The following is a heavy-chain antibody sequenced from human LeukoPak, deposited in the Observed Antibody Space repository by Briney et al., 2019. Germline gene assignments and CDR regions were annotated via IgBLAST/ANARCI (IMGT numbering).Heavy chain of an antibody. D-gene: IGHD5-12*01. CDR3: TTVVATIMNYYYYYMDV. J-gene: IGHJ6*03. V-gene: IGHV3-15*01. CDR2: IKSKTDGGTT. CDR1: EFTFDDYG. Sequence: GGSLRLSCAASEFTFDDYGMSWVRQAPGKGLEWVGRIKSKTDGGTTDYAAPVKGRFTISRDDSKNTLYLQMNSLKTEDTAVYYCTTVVATIMNYYYYYMDVWGKGTTVTVSS.